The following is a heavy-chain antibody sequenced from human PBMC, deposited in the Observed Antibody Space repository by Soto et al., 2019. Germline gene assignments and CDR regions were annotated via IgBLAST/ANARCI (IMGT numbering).Heavy chain of an antibody. Sequence: PGGSLRLSCAASGFTFSSCAMSGVRQAPGKGLEWVAVISYDGSEKYYAESVKGRFTVFRDNYKNTLSLQMNSLRSDDTAVYYCVKDSSPGGYFDSWGQGTLVTVSS. V-gene: IGHV3-30*18. D-gene: IGHD2-15*01. CDR1: GFTFSSCA. J-gene: IGHJ4*02. CDR3: VKDSSPGGYFDS. CDR2: ISYDGSEK.